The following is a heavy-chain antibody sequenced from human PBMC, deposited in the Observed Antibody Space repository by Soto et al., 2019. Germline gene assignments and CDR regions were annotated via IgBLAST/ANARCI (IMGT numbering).Heavy chain of an antibody. J-gene: IGHJ4*02. CDR1: GFTFSSYA. V-gene: IGHV3-33*08. CDR2: IWYDGSNK. CDR3: VSWVSAHFDY. D-gene: IGHD3-16*01. Sequence: GGSLRLSCAASGFTFSSYAIHWVRQAPGKGLKWVAVIWYDGSNKYYADSVKGRFTISRDNSRNRLDLQMSSLRAADTALYYCVSWVSAHFDYWGQGTPVTVSS.